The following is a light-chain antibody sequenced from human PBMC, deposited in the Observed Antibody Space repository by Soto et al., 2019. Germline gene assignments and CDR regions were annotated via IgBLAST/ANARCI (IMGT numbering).Light chain of an antibody. Sequence: EIVMTQSPATLSVSPGDRATLSCRASQSVSTNLAWHQQRPGQAPRLLIYGASTRATGIPDRFSGSGSGTEFTLTISSLESADFAVYYCQQYNNWPPYTFGQGTKVDIK. V-gene: IGKV3-15*01. CDR1: QSVSTN. J-gene: IGKJ2*01. CDR2: GAS. CDR3: QQYNNWPPYT.